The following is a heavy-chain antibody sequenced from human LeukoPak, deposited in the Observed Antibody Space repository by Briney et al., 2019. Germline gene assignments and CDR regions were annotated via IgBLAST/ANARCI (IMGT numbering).Heavy chain of an antibody. CDR1: GGSFSGYY. CDR2: INHSGST. J-gene: IGHJ5*02. Sequence: SETLSLTCAVYGGSFSGYYWSWIRQPPGKGLEWIGEINHSGSTNYNPSLKSRVTISVDTSKNQFSLKLSSVTAADTAVYYCARVGYYDSSGTWGQGTLVTVSS. V-gene: IGHV4-34*01. CDR3: ARVGYYDSSGT. D-gene: IGHD3-22*01.